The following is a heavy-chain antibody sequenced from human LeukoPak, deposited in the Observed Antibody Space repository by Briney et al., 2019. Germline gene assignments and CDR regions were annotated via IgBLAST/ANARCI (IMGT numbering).Heavy chain of an antibody. CDR3: ARLDTAMVMGAFDI. V-gene: IGHV3-7*01. Sequence: GGSLRLSCAASEFTFSSYEMNWVRQAPGKGLEWVANIKQDGSEKNYVDSVKGRFTIFRDNAKNSLYLQMNSLRAEDTAVYYCARLDTAMVMGAFDIWGQGTMVTVSS. CDR1: EFTFSSYE. D-gene: IGHD5-18*01. J-gene: IGHJ3*02. CDR2: IKQDGSEK.